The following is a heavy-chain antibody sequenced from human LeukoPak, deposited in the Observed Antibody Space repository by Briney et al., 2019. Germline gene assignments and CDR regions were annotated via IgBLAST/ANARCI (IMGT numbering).Heavy chain of an antibody. CDR3: ARDDSSGWYGGNYFDY. CDR1: GYTFTSYG. J-gene: IGHJ4*02. V-gene: IGHV1-18*01. D-gene: IGHD6-19*01. Sequence: ASVKVSCKASGYTFTSYGISWVRQAPGQGLEWMGWISAYNGNTNYAQKLQGGVTMTTDTSTSTAYMELRSLRSDDAAVYYCARDDSSGWYGGNYFDYWGQGTLVTVSS. CDR2: ISAYNGNT.